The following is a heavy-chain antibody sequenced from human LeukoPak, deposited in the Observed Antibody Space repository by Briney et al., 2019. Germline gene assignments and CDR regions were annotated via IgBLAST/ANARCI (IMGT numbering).Heavy chain of an antibody. CDR3: ARVGGVEYQLPYFDY. CDR2: ISYDGSNK. J-gene: IGHJ4*02. CDR1: GFTFSSYA. V-gene: IGHV3-30-3*01. Sequence: GGSLRLSCAASGFTFSSYAMHWVRQAPGKGLEWVAVISYDGSNKYYADSVKGRFTISRDNSKNTLYLQMNSLRAEDTAVYYCARVGGVEYQLPYFDYWGQGTLVTVSS. D-gene: IGHD2-2*01.